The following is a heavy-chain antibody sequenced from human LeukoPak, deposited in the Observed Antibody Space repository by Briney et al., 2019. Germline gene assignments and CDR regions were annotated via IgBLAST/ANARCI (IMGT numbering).Heavy chain of an antibody. CDR1: EFTFSTHW. V-gene: IGHV3-7*01. CDR3: TRDRSRAEDD. D-gene: IGHD1-14*01. J-gene: IGHJ4*02. CDR2: INQGGRDK. Sequence: GGSLRLSCEASEFTFSTHWMSWVRQAPGKGLEWVANINQGGRDKYYVDSVKGRFTISRDNANNLLYLQMNSLRGEDTAVYYCTRDRSRAEDDWGQGTLVTVSS.